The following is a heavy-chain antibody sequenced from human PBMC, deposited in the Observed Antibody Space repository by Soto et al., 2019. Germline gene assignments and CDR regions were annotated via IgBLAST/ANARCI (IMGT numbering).Heavy chain of an antibody. CDR2: IYYSGST. CDR3: ARSGGYSGYDLDY. V-gene: IGHV4-59*01. CDR1: GGSISSDY. Sequence: PSETLSLTCTVSGGSISSDYWSWIRQPPGKGLEWIGYIYYSGSTNYNPSLKSRVTVSLDTSKNQFSLKLTSMIAADTAVYYCARSGGYSGYDLDYWGQGILVTVSS. D-gene: IGHD5-12*01. J-gene: IGHJ4*02.